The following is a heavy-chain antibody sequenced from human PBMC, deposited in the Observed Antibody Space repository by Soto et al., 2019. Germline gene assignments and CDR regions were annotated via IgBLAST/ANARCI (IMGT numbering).Heavy chain of an antibody. CDR3: AKDGVRVWNYSAY. Sequence: PGGSLRLSWAASGLTFSSYAMIWVRQATGKGLEWVSAISGSGGSTYYADSVKGRFTISRDNSKNTLYLQMNSLRAEDTAVYYCAKDGVRVWNYSAYWGQGTLVTVSS. V-gene: IGHV3-23*01. J-gene: IGHJ4*02. CDR1: GLTFSSYA. CDR2: ISGSGGST. D-gene: IGHD2-8*01.